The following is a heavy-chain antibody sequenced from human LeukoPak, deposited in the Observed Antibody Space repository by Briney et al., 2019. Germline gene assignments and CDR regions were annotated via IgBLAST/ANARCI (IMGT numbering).Heavy chain of an antibody. J-gene: IGHJ4*02. V-gene: IGHV4-39*07. D-gene: IGHD6-13*01. Sequence: SETLSLTCTVSGGSISSSSYYWGWIRQPPGKGLEWIGSIYYSGSTYYNPSLKSRVTISVDTSKNQFSLKLSSVTAADTAVYYCARGYSSSWYKTFGYWGQGTLVTVSS. CDR2: IYYSGST. CDR1: GGSISSSSYY. CDR3: ARGYSSSWYKTFGY.